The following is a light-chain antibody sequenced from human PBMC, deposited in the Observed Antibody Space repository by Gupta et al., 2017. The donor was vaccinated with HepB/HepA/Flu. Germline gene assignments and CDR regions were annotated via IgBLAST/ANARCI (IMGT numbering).Light chain of an antibody. CDR1: NSDVGGYKY. V-gene: IGLV2-14*03. CDR2: DVS. Sequence: SALTQPASVSGSPGQSITISCTGTNSDVGGYKYVSWYQQHPGKAPKLMIYDVSNRPSGVANRFSGSKAGNTASLTISGRQAEDEADYYCSSYTSSSTVVFGGGTKVTVL. CDR3: SSYTSSSTVV. J-gene: IGLJ2*01.